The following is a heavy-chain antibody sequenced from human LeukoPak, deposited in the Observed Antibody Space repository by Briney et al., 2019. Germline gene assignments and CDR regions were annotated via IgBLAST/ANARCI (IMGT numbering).Heavy chain of an antibody. CDR1: GGSISSCDYY. Sequence: PSETLSLTCTVSGGSISSCDYYWSWIRQPPGKGLEWIGYIYYSGSTYYNPSLKSRVTISVDTSKNQFPLKLSSVTAADTAVYYCARVVSSTVVYYFDYWGQGTLVTVSS. J-gene: IGHJ4*02. CDR2: IYYSGST. CDR3: ARVVSSTVVYYFDY. V-gene: IGHV4-30-4*01. D-gene: IGHD4-4*01.